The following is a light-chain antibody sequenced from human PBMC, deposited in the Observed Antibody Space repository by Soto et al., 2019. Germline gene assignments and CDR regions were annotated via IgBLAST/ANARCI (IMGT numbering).Light chain of an antibody. V-gene: IGLV2-11*01. CDR3: CSYAGSYTLV. Sequence: QSALTQPRSVSGSPGQSVTISYTGTSSDVGGYNYVSWYQQLPGKAPQLIIYDVSKRPSGVPDRFSGSKSGNTASLTISGLQAEDEADYYCCSYAGSYTLVFGGGTKLTVL. J-gene: IGLJ2*01. CDR1: SSDVGGYNY. CDR2: DVS.